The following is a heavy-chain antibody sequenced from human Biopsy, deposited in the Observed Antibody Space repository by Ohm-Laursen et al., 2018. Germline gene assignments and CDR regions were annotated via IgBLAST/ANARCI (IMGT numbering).Heavy chain of an antibody. V-gene: IGHV2-70*11. Sequence: TQTLTCTCPSSAFSVSISRRFVNWIRQAPGKAAESLARTNFKKYKYNSTSLKTKVIISKDTPKNQGVLRMTNIDPLDTGRYYCARTWREQLATIFDYCYYAMDVWGQGTTVTVSS. D-gene: IGHD6-6*01. CDR2: TNFKKYK. J-gene: IGHJ6*02. CDR3: ARTWREQLATIFDYCYYAMDV. CDR1: AFSVSISRRF.